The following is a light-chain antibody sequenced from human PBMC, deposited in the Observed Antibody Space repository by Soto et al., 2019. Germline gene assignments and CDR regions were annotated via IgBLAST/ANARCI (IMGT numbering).Light chain of an antibody. CDR2: GAS. V-gene: IGKV3-15*01. CDR1: QRVRRN. J-gene: IGKJ4*01. CDR3: QQYNNWPPLT. Sequence: EIVMTQSPATLSVSPGERATLSCRASQRVRRNLAWYQQKPGQAPRLLIYGASTRATGIPARFSGSGSGTEFTLTISSLQSEDFAVYYCQQYNNWPPLTFGGGTKVEIK.